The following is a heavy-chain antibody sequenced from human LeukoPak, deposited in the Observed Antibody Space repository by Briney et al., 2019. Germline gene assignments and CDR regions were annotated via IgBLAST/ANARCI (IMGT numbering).Heavy chain of an antibody. J-gene: IGHJ4*02. Sequence: GGSLRLSCAASGFTFSSYAMGWVRQAPGKGLEWVSAISGSGGSTYYADSVKGRFTISRDNSKNTLYLQMNSLRAEDTAVYYCAKSWDRITIFGVVIPYFDYWGQGTLVTVSS. V-gene: IGHV3-23*01. D-gene: IGHD3-3*01. CDR3: AKSWDRITIFGVVIPYFDY. CDR2: ISGSGGST. CDR1: GFTFSSYA.